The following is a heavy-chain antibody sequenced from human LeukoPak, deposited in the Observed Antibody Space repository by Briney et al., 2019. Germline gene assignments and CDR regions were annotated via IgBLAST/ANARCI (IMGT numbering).Heavy chain of an antibody. D-gene: IGHD2-15*01. CDR3: ARALRYCSGGSCYTYHYMDV. J-gene: IGHJ6*03. CDR2: ISAYNGNT. CDR1: GYTFTING. Sequence: ASVKVSFKGSGYTFTINGISWVRQAPGQGLEWMGWISAYNGNTNHAQKLQGRVTMTTDTSTSTAYMGLRSLRSDDTAVYYCARALRYCSGGSCYTYHYMDVWGKGTTVTISS. V-gene: IGHV1-18*01.